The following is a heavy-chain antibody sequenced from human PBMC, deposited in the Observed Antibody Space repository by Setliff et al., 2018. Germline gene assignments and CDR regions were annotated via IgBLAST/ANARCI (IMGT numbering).Heavy chain of an antibody. Sequence: GESLKISCSASGFTFRIYWMSWVRQVPGKGLEWVANIKGDDSERYYVDSLEGRFTVSRDNAMNSLYLQMDSLRVDDTAVYYCAKFVGYTYGYDYWGRGTLVTVSS. CDR3: AKFVGYTYGYDY. J-gene: IGHJ4*02. D-gene: IGHD5-18*01. CDR2: IKGDDSER. CDR1: GFTFRIYW. V-gene: IGHV3-7*01.